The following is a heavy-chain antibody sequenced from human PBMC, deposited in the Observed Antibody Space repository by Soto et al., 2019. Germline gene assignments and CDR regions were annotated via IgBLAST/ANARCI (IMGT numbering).Heavy chain of an antibody. CDR1: VTSISSYY. CDR2: FHYSGTT. Sequence: SETLSLTCTVSVTSISSYYWSCIRQPPGEGLDWIANFHYSGTTNYNPSLASRVTLSVDKSKTPFSLKMTSVTAADRAMYFCARYNSYAIDYWGRGTLVTVS. D-gene: IGHD1-1*01. CDR3: ARYNSYAIDY. V-gene: IGHV4-59*01. J-gene: IGHJ4*02.